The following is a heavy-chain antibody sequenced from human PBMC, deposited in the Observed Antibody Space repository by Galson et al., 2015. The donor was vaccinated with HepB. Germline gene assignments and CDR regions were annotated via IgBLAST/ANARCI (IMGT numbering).Heavy chain of an antibody. CDR2: IWYDGRKY. CDR1: GFTFSTYG. D-gene: IGHD3-22*01. Sequence: SLRLSCAASGFTFSTYGMHWVRQAPGKGLEWVAVIWYDGRKYFYADSVRGRFTISRDNFKNTLHLQMNSLRDEDTAIYYCARVKYYETSEVLDYWGQGTLVSVSS. V-gene: IGHV3-33*01. J-gene: IGHJ4*02. CDR3: ARVKYYETSEVLDY.